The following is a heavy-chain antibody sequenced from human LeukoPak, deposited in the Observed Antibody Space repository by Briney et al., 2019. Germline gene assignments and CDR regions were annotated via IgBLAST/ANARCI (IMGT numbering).Heavy chain of an antibody. CDR1: GDSISGFY. Sequence: KASETLSLTCSVSGDSISGFYWSWIRQPAGKGLEWIGRIYTSGSTNYNPSLKSRVTMSVDTSQNQFSLKLSSVTAADTAVYYCAREYSSPEPYYYYYYMDVWGKGTTVTVSS. CDR3: AREYSSPEPYYYYYYMDV. J-gene: IGHJ6*03. V-gene: IGHV4-4*07. CDR2: IYTSGST. D-gene: IGHD6-13*01.